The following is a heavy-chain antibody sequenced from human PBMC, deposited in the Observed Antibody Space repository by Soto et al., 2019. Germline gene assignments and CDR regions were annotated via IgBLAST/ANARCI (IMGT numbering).Heavy chain of an antibody. J-gene: IGHJ6*02. D-gene: IGHD1-26*01. CDR1: GFTFSSYG. Sequence: PGGSLRLSCAASGFTFSSYGMHWVRQAPGKGLEWVAVISYDGSNKYYADSVKGRFTISRDNSKNTLYLQMNSLRAEDTAVYYCAIDGGVGATFGYYYGMDVWGQGTTVTVSS. CDR3: AIDGGVGATFGYYYGMDV. V-gene: IGHV3-30*03. CDR2: ISYDGSNK.